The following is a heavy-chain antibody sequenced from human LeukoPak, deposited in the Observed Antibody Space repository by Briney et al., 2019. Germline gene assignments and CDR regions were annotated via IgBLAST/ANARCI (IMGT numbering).Heavy chain of an antibody. CDR3: ARDLRAPAINMMIE. J-gene: IGHJ4*02. V-gene: IGHV3-74*01. Sequence: GGSLRLSCAASGFTFSSFWLHWVRQAPGKGLVWVSRISSDGSRTSYADSVKGRFTVSRDNAKNTLSLQMNSPRAEDTAVYYCARDLRAPAINMMIEWGQGTLVTVSS. CDR2: ISSDGSRT. D-gene: IGHD3-22*01. CDR1: GFTFSSFW.